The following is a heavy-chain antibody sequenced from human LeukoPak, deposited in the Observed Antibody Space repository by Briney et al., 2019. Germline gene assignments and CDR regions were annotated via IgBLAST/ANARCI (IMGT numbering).Heavy chain of an antibody. J-gene: IGHJ5*02. V-gene: IGHV4-59*01. Sequence: SETLSLTCTVSGGSINNYYWSWIRQPPGRGLEWLGYIYYNGVTNYNPSLKSRLTISVVTSKNQFSLKLTSVTAADTAIYYCARLHALRAEEFDPWGQGTLVTVSS. CDR3: ARLHALRAEEFDP. CDR2: IYYNGVT. CDR1: GGSINNYY. D-gene: IGHD3-16*01.